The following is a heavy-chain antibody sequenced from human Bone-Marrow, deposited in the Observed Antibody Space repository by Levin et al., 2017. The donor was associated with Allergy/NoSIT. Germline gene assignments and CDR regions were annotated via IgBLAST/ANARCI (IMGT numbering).Heavy chain of an antibody. D-gene: IGHD3-10*01. Sequence: SETLSLTCSVSDGSINSANYYWTWIRQHPGKGLEWIGSMSYSGSTYYNPSLKSRLTISVDTSMNQFSLKLSSVTAADTAVYFCARAVWFGELGYMDVWGKGTTVTVSS. V-gene: IGHV4-31*03. J-gene: IGHJ6*03. CDR2: MSYSGST. CDR1: DGSINSANYY. CDR3: ARAVWFGELGYMDV.